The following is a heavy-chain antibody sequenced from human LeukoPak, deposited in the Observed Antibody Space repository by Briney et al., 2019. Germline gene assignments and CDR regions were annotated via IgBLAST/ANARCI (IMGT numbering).Heavy chain of an antibody. D-gene: IGHD2-21*02. CDR1: GFTFGNYG. Sequence: GSLRLSCAASGFTFGNYGMSWVRQAPGKGLEWVSGINWNCGSTGYADSVDGRFTISRDNAKKSQYLQMNSLRVEDTALYYCARAQTYGDSRLLLDYWGQGTLVTVSS. V-gene: IGHV3-20*04. CDR2: INWNCGST. J-gene: IGHJ4*02. CDR3: ARAQTYGDSRLLLDY.